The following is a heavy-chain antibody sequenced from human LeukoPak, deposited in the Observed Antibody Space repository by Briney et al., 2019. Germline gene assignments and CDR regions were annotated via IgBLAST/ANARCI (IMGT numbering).Heavy chain of an antibody. CDR2: INAGNGNT. D-gene: IGHD5-18*01. J-gene: IGHJ6*02. CDR1: GGTFSSYA. Sequence: ASVKVSCKASGGTFSSYAISWVRQAPGQRLEWMGWINAGNGNTKYSQKFQGRVTITRDTSASTAYMELSSLRSEDTAVYYCARDGYGRSRYYYGMDVWGQGTTVTVSS. V-gene: IGHV1-3*01. CDR3: ARDGYGRSRYYYGMDV.